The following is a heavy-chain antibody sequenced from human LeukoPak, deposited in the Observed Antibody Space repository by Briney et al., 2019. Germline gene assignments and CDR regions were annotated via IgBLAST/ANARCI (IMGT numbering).Heavy chain of an antibody. CDR3: ARGKGNYYDSSGLDY. D-gene: IGHD3-22*01. Sequence: SETLSLTCAVYGGSFSGYYWSWIRQPPGKGLEWIGEINHSGSTNYNPSLKSRVTIPVDTSKNQFSLKLSSVTAADTAVYYCARGKGNYYDSSGLDYWGQGTLVTVSS. CDR2: INHSGST. CDR1: GGSFSGYY. V-gene: IGHV4-34*01. J-gene: IGHJ4*02.